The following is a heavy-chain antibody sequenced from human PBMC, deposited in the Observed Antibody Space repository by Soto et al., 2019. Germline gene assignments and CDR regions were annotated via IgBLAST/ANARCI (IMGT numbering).Heavy chain of an antibody. CDR3: AKGGVVVVPDMDV. Sequence: EVQLLESGGGLVQPGGSLRLSCAASGFTFSSYAMSWVRQAPGKGPEWVSAISGSGANTYYADSVKGRFTISRDNSKNTLYLQINSLRAEDTDVYYCAKGGVVVVPDMDVWGKGTTVTVSS. CDR1: GFTFSSYA. J-gene: IGHJ6*03. V-gene: IGHV3-23*01. D-gene: IGHD2-2*01. CDR2: ISGSGANT.